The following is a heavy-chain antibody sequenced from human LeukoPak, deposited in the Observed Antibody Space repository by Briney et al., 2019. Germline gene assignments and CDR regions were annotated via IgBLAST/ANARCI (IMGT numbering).Heavy chain of an antibody. J-gene: IGHJ4*02. D-gene: IGHD4-17*01. CDR2: FYYRA. CDR1: GGSSVGRGGYY. Sequence: SSQTLSLTCTVSGGSSVGRGGYYWTWIRQHPEKGLEWIGYFYYRASYNPSLKGRVSISIDTSKNQFSLRLTSVTAADTALYYCVREGEYGEDYYWGQGIQVIVSA. CDR3: VREGEYGEDYY. V-gene: IGHV4-31*03.